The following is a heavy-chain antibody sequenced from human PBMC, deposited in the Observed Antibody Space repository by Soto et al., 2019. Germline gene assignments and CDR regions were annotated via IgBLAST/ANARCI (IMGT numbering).Heavy chain of an antibody. CDR3: ARVAVTNLYYYYGMDV. J-gene: IGHJ6*02. CDR1: GGSVSSGSYY. CDR2: IYYSGST. Sequence: SETLSLTCTVSGGSVSSGSYYWSWIRQPPGKGLEWIGYIYYSGSTNYNPSLKSRVTISVDTSKNQFSLKLSSVTAADTAVYYCARVAVTNLYYYYGMDVWGQGTTVTVSS. V-gene: IGHV4-61*01. D-gene: IGHD4-4*01.